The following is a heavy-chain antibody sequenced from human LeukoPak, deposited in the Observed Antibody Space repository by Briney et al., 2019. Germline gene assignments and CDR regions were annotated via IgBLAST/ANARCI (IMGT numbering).Heavy chain of an antibody. J-gene: IGHJ5*02. CDR1: GYTFTSYY. D-gene: IGHD6-19*01. V-gene: IGHV1-46*01. CDR3: ARDRAADSSSGWYLTTYNWFDP. CDR2: INPSGGST. Sequence: ASVKVSCKASGYTFTSYYMHWVRQAPGQGLEWMGIINPSGGSTSYAQKFQGRVTMTRDTSTSTVYMELSSLRSEDTAVYYCARDRAADSSSGWYLTTYNWFDPWGQGTLVTVSS.